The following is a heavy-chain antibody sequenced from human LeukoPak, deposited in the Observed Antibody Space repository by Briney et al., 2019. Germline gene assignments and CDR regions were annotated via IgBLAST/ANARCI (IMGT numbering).Heavy chain of an antibody. CDR1: GFTFSSYG. CDR2: IRYDGSNK. CDR3: AKEDTAMVAFDY. Sequence: PGGSLRLSCAASGFTFSSYGMHWVRQAPGKGLEWVAFIRYDGSNKYCADSVKGRFTISRDNSKNTLYLQMNSLRAEDTAVYYCAKEDTAMVAFDYWGQGTLVTVSS. D-gene: IGHD5-18*01. V-gene: IGHV3-30*02. J-gene: IGHJ4*02.